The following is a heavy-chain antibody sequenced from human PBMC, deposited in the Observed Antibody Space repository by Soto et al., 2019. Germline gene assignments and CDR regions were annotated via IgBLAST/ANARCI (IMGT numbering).Heavy chain of an antibody. V-gene: IGHV3-33*01. J-gene: IGHJ4*02. CDR1: GFTFSSYG. CDR3: ARGLRYFDWLSPALDY. CDR2: IWYDGSNK. D-gene: IGHD3-9*01. Sequence: GGSLRLSCAASGFTFSSYGMHWVRQAPGKGLEWVAVIWYDGSNKYYADSVKGRFTISRDNSKNTLYLQMNSLRAEDTAVYYCARGLRYFDWLSPALDYWGQGTLVTVSS.